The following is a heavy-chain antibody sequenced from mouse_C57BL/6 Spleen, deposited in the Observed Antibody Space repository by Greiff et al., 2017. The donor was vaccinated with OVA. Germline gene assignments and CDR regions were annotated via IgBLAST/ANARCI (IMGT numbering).Heavy chain of an antibody. CDR1: GFNIKDYY. J-gene: IGHJ3*01. D-gene: IGHD2-4*01. V-gene: IGHV14-2*01. CDR3: ARYDYDEGFAY. CDR2: IDPEDGET. Sequence: VQLQQSGAELVKPGASVKLSCTASGFNIKDYYMHWVKQRTEQGLEWIGRIDPEDGETKYAPKFQGKATITADTSSNTADLQLSSLTSEDTAVYYCARYDYDEGFAYWGQGTLVTVSA.